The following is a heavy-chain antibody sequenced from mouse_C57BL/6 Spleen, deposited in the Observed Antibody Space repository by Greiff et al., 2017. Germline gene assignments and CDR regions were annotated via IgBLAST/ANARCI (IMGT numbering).Heavy chain of an antibody. CDR1: GYTFTSYW. J-gene: IGHJ4*01. Sequence: QVHVKQPGAELVMPGASVKLSCKASGYTFTSYWMHWVKQRPGQGLEWIGEIDPSDSYTNYNQKFKGQSTLTVDKSSSTAYMQLSSLTSEDSAVYYCARWLLRGDAMDYWGQGTSVTVSS. V-gene: IGHV1-69*01. CDR2: IDPSDSYT. CDR3: ARWLLRGDAMDY. D-gene: IGHD2-3*01.